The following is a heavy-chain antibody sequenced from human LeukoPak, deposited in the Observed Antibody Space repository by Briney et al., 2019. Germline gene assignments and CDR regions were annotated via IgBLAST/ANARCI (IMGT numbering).Heavy chain of an antibody. V-gene: IGHV3-30*02. Sequence: GGSLRLSCAASGFTFSGYGMHWVRQAPGKGLEWVAFIHYDGARSYYADSVKGRFTISRDNSRNTLYLQMNSLRPEDTAVYYCANPHSGYYYGMDVWGQGTTVTVSS. D-gene: IGHD2-8*02. CDR2: IHYDGARS. CDR1: GFTFSGYG. J-gene: IGHJ6*02. CDR3: ANPHSGYYYGMDV.